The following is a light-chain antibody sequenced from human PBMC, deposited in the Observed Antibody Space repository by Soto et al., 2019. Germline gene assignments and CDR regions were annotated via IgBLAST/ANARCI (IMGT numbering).Light chain of an antibody. V-gene: IGKV1-9*01. Sequence: DIELTRSPSLLSASVEDRVTITCRASQDISSYLGWYQQKPGEAPKLLIYGASTLQSGVPSRFSGSGSGTEFTLTISSLQPEDFASYYCQQLNSYLFTFGQGTRREIK. CDR3: QQLNSYLFT. CDR2: GAS. J-gene: IGKJ5*01. CDR1: QDISSY.